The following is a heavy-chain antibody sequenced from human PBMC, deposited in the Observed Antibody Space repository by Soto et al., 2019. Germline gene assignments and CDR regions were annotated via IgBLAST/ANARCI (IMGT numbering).Heavy chain of an antibody. V-gene: IGHV4-39*01. CDR1: RGSNSSSSYY. CDR3: AIRSLRYFDWLPQIDP. Sequence: SETLSLTCTVSRGSNSSSSYYLGWIRPPPAKGLEWIRSIDYSGGTYYSPSLKSRVTLSVDTSKNQFSLKLSSVTAADTAVYYCAIRSLRYFDWLPQIDPWGQGTLVTVSS. D-gene: IGHD3-9*01. CDR2: IDYSGGT. J-gene: IGHJ5*02.